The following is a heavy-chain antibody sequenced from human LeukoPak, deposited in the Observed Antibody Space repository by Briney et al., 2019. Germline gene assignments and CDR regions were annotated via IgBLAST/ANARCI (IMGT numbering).Heavy chain of an antibody. CDR2: IYYSGST. CDR1: GGSISSYY. Sequence: PSETLSLTCTVSGGSISSYYWSWIRQPPGKGLEWIGYIYYSGSTNYNPSLKSRVTISVDTSKNQFSLKLSSVTAADTAVYYCARAPIPYYYGSGKPRYYYYYMDVWGKGTTVTISS. CDR3: ARAPIPYYYGSGKPRYYYYYMDV. J-gene: IGHJ6*03. D-gene: IGHD3-10*01. V-gene: IGHV4-59*01.